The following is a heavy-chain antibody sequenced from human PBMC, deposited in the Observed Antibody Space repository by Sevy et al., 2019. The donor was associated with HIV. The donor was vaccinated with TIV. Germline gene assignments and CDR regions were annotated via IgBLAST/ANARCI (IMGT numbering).Heavy chain of an antibody. J-gene: IGHJ4*02. Sequence: GGSLRLSCAASGITLTPYWMHWVRQVPGKGLVWVSRLNSDGSSTSYAESVKGRFTISRDNGKNTLYLQMKSLRVEDTAVYFCSRGLYYYDMRGHQEPGDYWGQGVLVTAPQ. CDR2: LNSDGSST. CDR1: GITLTPYW. V-gene: IGHV3-74*01. D-gene: IGHD3-22*01. CDR3: SRGLYYYDMRGHQEPGDY.